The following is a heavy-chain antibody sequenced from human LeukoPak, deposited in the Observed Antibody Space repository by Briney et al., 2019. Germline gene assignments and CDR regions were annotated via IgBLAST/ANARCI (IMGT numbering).Heavy chain of an antibody. J-gene: IGHJ3*02. Sequence: SETLSLTCTVSGGSISSGGYSWSWIRQHPGKGLEWIGYIYYSGSTYYNPSLKSRVTISVDTSKNQLSLKLSSVTAADTAVYYCARGWLLGTAGDAFDIWGQGTMVTVSS. CDR3: ARGWLLGTAGDAFDI. V-gene: IGHV4-31*03. D-gene: IGHD4-23*01. CDR2: IYYSGST. CDR1: GGSISSGGYS.